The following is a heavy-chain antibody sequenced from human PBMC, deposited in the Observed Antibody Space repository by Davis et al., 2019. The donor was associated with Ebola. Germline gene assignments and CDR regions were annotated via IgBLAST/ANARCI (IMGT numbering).Heavy chain of an antibody. D-gene: IGHD2-8*02. CDR1: GYTFTSYY. Sequence: AASVKVSCKASGYTFTSYYMHWVRQAPGQGLEWMGWISAYNGNTNYAQKLQGRVTMTTDTSTSTAYMELRSLRSDDTAVYYCARDSGYCIGGVCYSPYYYGMDVWGQGTTVTVSS. V-gene: IGHV1-18*04. CDR2: ISAYNGNT. CDR3: ARDSGYCIGGVCYSPYYYGMDV. J-gene: IGHJ6*02.